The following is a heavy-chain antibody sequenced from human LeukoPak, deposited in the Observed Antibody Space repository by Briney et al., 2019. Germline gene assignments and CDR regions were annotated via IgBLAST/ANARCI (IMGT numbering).Heavy chain of an antibody. CDR3: ARVAGDAFDI. CDR1: GGSISSYY. V-gene: IGHV4-59*01. CDR2: IYYSGST. J-gene: IGHJ3*02. Sequence: SETLSLTCTVSGGSISSYYWSWIRQPPGKGLEWIGYIYYSGSTNYNPSLKSRVTISVDTSKNQFSLKLSSVTAADTAVYYCARVAGDAFDIWGQGTMVTVSS.